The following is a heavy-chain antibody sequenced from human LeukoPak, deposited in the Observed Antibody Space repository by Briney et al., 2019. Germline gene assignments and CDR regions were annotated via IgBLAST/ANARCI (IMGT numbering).Heavy chain of an antibody. V-gene: IGHV4-39*01. CDR1: GGSISSSSYY. Sequence: SETLSLTCTVSGGSISSSSYYWGWIRQPPGKGLEWIGSIYYSGSTYYNPSLKSRVTISVDTSKNQFSLKLSSVTAADTAVYYCARALLTHEFDYWGQGTLVTVSS. D-gene: IGHD2-15*01. J-gene: IGHJ4*02. CDR2: IYYSGST. CDR3: ARALLTHEFDY.